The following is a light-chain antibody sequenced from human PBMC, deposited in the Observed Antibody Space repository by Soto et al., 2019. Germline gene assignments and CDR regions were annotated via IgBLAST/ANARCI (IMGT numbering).Light chain of an antibody. CDR3: QQYSTTPWT. Sequence: EIVLTQSPGTLSLSPGERATRSCRASQSVSVSYLAWYQHRPGQAPRLLIYGASNRATGIPDRFSGSGSGTDFTLTINRLEPEDFAIYYCQQYSTTPWTFGQGIKVEIK. CDR2: GAS. CDR1: QSVSVSY. V-gene: IGKV3-20*01. J-gene: IGKJ1*01.